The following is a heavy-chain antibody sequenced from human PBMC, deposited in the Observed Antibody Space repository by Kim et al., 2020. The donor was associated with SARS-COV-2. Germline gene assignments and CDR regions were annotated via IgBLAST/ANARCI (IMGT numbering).Heavy chain of an antibody. D-gene: IGHD2-15*01. Sequence: RSGSNIDYADSVKGRFTISRDNAKNSLYLQMNSLRAEDTAVYYCGDIGGAWGQGTLVTVSS. CDR3: GDIGGA. CDR2: RSGSNI. V-gene: IGHV3-11*04. J-gene: IGHJ5*02.